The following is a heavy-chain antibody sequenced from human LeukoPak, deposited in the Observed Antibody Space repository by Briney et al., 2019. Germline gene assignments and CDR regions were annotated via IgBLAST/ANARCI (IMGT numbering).Heavy chain of an antibody. CDR1: GFTFSRYA. J-gene: IGHJ5*02. CDR2: ISAVSGST. CDR3: TKAAYGDYVNWFDP. V-gene: IGHV3-23*01. Sequence: GGSLRLSCAASGFTFSRYAMSWVRQAPGKGLEWVSSISAVSGSTWYQASVKGRFTISRDNSKNTLYVQMDSLRAEDTAIYYCTKAAYGDYVNWFDPRGQGTLVTVSS. D-gene: IGHD4-17*01.